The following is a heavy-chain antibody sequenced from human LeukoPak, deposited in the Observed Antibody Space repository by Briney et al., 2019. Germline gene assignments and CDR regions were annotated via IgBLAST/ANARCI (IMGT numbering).Heavy chain of an antibody. D-gene: IGHD1-14*01. J-gene: IGHJ4*02. Sequence: PGGSLRLSCAASGFTFSSYSMNWVRQAPGKGLEWVSSISSSSSYIYYADSVKGRFTISRDNAKNSLYLQMNSLRAEDTAVYYCARGYNGNLFFDYWGQGTLVTVSS. CDR2: ISSSSSYI. CDR1: GFTFSSYS. CDR3: ARGYNGNLFFDY. V-gene: IGHV3-21*01.